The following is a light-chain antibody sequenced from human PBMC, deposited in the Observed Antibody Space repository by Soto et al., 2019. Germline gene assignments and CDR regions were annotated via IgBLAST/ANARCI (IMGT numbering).Light chain of an antibody. V-gene: IGLV1-40*01. CDR3: QSYDSSLGGNYV. CDR2: GST. J-gene: IGLJ1*01. CDR1: SSNIGAGYD. Sequence: QSVLSQPPSVSGAPGQRVTISCTGSSSNIGAGYDAHWFQQVPGTAPKLLIYGSTNRPSGVPDRFSGSKSGTSASLAITGLQAEDEDDYYCQSYDSSLGGNYVFGTGTKVTVL.